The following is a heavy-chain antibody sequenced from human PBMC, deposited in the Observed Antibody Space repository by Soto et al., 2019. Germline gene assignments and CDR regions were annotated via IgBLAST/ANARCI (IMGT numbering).Heavy chain of an antibody. CDR3: AKDTYYDFWSGPTYAMDV. V-gene: IGHV3-23*01. CDR2: ISGSGGST. Sequence: GGSLRLSCEASGFTFRNYAMSWVRQAPGKGLEWVSGISGSGGSTYYADSVKGRFTSSRDNSKNTLYLQMNSLRAEDTALYYCAKDTYYDFWSGPTYAMDVWGQGTTVTVSS. CDR1: GFTFRNYA. J-gene: IGHJ6*02. D-gene: IGHD3-3*01.